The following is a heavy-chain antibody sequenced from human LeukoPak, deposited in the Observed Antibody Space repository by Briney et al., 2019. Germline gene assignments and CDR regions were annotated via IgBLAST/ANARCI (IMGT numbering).Heavy chain of an antibody. CDR2: MSGSAGNT. Sequence: PGGSLRLSCAVSGFTISSYAMSWVRQAPGKGLEWVSAMSGSAGNTYYADSVKGRITILRDNSKNMLYLEMNSLRAEDTAVYYCAKDRTTVTTVDYWGQGTLVTVSS. D-gene: IGHD4-4*01. CDR1: GFTISSYA. J-gene: IGHJ4*02. V-gene: IGHV3-23*01. CDR3: AKDRTTVTTVDY.